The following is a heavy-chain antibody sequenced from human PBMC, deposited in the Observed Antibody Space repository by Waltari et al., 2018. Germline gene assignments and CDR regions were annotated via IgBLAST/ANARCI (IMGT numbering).Heavy chain of an antibody. CDR3: ARVIIVGATIGAFDI. CDR2: ISYDVSNK. CDR1: GFTFSSYA. Sequence: QVQLVESGGGVVQPGRSLRLSCAAYGFTFSSYAMHWVRQAPGKGLEWVPVISYDVSNKYYADSVKGRFTISRYNSKNTLYLLMNSLRAEDTAVYYCARVIIVGATIGAFDIWGQGTMVTVSS. D-gene: IGHD1-26*01. J-gene: IGHJ3*02. V-gene: IGHV3-30-3*01.